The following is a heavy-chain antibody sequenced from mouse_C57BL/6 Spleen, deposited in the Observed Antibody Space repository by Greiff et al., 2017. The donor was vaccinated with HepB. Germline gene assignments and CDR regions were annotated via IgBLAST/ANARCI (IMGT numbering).Heavy chain of an antibody. J-gene: IGHJ1*03. D-gene: IGHD1-1*01. V-gene: IGHV1-82*01. CDR1: GYAFSSSW. Sequence: QVQLQQSGPELVKPGASVKISCKASGYAFSSSWMNWVKQRPGKGLEWIGRIYPGDGDTNYNGKFKGKATLTADKSSSTAYMQLSSLTSEDSAVYFCARDGYYGSSWYFDVWGTGTTVTVSS. CDR2: IYPGDGDT. CDR3: ARDGYYGSSWYFDV.